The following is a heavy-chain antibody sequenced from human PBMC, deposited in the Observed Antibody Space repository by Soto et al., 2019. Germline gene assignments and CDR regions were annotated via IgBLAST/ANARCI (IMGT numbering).Heavy chain of an antibody. CDR1: GFTVSSNY. D-gene: IGHD2-2*02. J-gene: IGHJ6*04. CDR2: IYSGGST. Sequence: GGSLRLSCAASGFTVSSNYMSWVRQAPGKGLEWVSVIYSGGSTYYADSVKGRFTISRHNSKNTLYLQMNSLRAEDTAVYYCTMNGYCSSTSCHTPNVDVWGKGTTVTVSS. CDR3: TMNGYCSSTSCHTPNVDV. V-gene: IGHV3-53*04.